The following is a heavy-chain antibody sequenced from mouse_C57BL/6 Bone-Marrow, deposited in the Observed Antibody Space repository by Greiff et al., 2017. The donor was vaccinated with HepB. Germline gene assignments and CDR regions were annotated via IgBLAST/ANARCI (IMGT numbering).Heavy chain of an antibody. J-gene: IGHJ2*01. V-gene: IGHV1-69*01. CDR2: IDPSDSYT. Sequence: QVQLQQPGAELVMPGASVKLSCKASGYTFTSYWMHWVKQRPGQGLEWIGEIDPSDSYTNYTQKFKGKSTLTVDKSSSTAYMQLSSLTSEDSAVYYCARGRPVNYYGSSYDYWGQGTTLTVSS. CDR3: ARGRPVNYYGSSYDY. CDR1: GYTFTSYW. D-gene: IGHD1-1*01.